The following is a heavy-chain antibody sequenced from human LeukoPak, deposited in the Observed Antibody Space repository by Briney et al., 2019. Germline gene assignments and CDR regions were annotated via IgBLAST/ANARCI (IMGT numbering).Heavy chain of an antibody. V-gene: IGHV3-11*06. CDR1: GFTFSDYY. D-gene: IGHD2-2*01. Sequence: PGGSLRLSCAASGFTFSDYYMSWIRQAPGKGLEWVSSIRSSSSYIYYADSVKGRFTISRDNAKNSLYLQMNSLRAEDTAVYYCAKDLEDIVVVPAALDPWGQGTLVTVSS. CDR3: AKDLEDIVVVPAALDP. CDR2: IRSSSSYI. J-gene: IGHJ5*02.